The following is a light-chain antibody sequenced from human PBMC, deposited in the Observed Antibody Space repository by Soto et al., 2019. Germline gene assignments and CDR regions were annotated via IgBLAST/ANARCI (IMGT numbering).Light chain of an antibody. CDR1: QNIYSN. CDR3: QQYNNWPPRFT. V-gene: IGKV3-15*01. CDR2: RAS. Sequence: IVMTQSPATLSVSPGERATLSCRASQNIYSNVAWYQQRPGQAPRLLIYRASTRATGIPARFSGSGSGTEFTLTISSLQSEDFTVYSCQQYNNWPPRFTFGPGTKVDIK. J-gene: IGKJ3*01.